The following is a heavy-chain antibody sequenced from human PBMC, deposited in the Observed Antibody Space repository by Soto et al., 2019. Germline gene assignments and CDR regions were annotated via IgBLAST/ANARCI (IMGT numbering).Heavy chain of an antibody. CDR1: GFTFSNFW. CDR2: IKPDGSAP. D-gene: IGHD4-17*01. J-gene: IGHJ4*02. V-gene: IGHV3-7*01. CDR3: TRERLDNY. Sequence: EVQVVESGGGLVQPGGSLRLSCAASGFTFSNFWMSWVRQAPGKGLEWVVNIKPDGSAPYYVDSVKGRFTISRDNAKNSLYLQMNSLRVEDTAVYYWTRERLDNYWGQGTLVSVSS.